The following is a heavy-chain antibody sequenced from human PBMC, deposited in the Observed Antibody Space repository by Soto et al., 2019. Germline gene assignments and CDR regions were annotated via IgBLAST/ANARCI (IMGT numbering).Heavy chain of an antibody. CDR2: IYSGGST. CDR3: AGRRGGRSWFDY. D-gene: IGHD6-13*01. CDR1: GFTVSSNY. V-gene: IGHV3-53*01. J-gene: IGHJ4*02. Sequence: GGSLRLSCAASGFTVSSNYMSWVRQAPGKGLEWGSVIYSGGSTYYADSVKGRFTISRDNSKNTLYLQMNSLRAEATAVYYCAGRRGGRSWFDYWGQGTLVTVSS.